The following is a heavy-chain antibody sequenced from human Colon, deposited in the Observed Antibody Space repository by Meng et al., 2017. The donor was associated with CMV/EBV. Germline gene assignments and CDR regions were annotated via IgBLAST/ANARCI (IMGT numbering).Heavy chain of an antibody. Sequence: GESLKISCAASGFNFGSYWMTWVRQAPGKGPELVANINQDGSIRNYLGSVKGRFTISRDNAKASLYLQMNSLRPEDTAVYYCARDPAFSSFDYWGQGTLVTVSS. CDR2: INQDGSIR. V-gene: IGHV3-7*01. J-gene: IGHJ4*02. CDR1: GFNFGSYW. D-gene: IGHD3-3*02. CDR3: ARDPAFSSFDY.